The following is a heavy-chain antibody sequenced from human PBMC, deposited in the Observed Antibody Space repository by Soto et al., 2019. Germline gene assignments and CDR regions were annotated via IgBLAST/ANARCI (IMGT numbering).Heavy chain of an antibody. J-gene: IGHJ5*02. CDR3: ARVTMIVVAGASPYFDP. V-gene: IGHV1-2*02. CDR2: INPDSGGT. Sequence: GASVKVSCKASGYTFTGYYIHWLRQAPGQGLDWMGWINPDSGGTNYAQKFHGRVTLTRDTSISTAYMDLSRLSSDDTAVYYCARVTMIVVAGASPYFDPWGQGTLVTVSS. D-gene: IGHD3-22*01. CDR1: GYTFTGYY.